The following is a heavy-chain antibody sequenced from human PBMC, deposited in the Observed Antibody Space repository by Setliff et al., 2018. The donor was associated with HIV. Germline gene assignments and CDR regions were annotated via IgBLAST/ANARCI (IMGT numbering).Heavy chain of an antibody. CDR3: VRGYRSAWNSWFDA. Sequence: GASVKVSCKASGYTFTTYYIHGVRQAPGQGLEWMGILNPSKGTTSFAQKFQGRVTMTRDTSTSTVYMDLSSLRADDTAVYYCVRGYRSAWNSWFDAWGQGTQVTVSS. D-gene: IGHD6-19*01. CDR1: GYTFTTYY. J-gene: IGHJ5*02. CDR2: LNPSKGTT. V-gene: IGHV1-46*01.